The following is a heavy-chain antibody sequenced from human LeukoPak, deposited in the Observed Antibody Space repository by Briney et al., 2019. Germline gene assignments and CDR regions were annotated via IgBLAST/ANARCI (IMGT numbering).Heavy chain of an antibody. CDR2: INHSGSI. CDR1: GGSFSDYY. CDR3: GKFRYGYMGLDS. Sequence: SETLSLTCRVYGGSFSDYYWTWIRQPPGKGLEWIGEINHSGSINYNPSLKSRVIMSVDTSENQFSLNVRSVTAADTAVYYCGKFRYGYMGLDSWGQGTLVTVSS. J-gene: IGHJ4*02. D-gene: IGHD5-24*01. V-gene: IGHV4-34*01.